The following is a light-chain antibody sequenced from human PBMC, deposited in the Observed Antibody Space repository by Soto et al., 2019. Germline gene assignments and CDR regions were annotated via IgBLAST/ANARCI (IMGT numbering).Light chain of an antibody. J-gene: IGLJ3*02. CDR1: TSDVGGYNF. CDR3: SSYTTTFSGWV. Sequence: QSALTQPASVSGSPGQSITISCTGTTSDVGGYNFVSWYQQHPGKVPKLMIYEVSNRPSGVSNRFSGSKSGNTASLTISGLQAEDEADYYCSSYTTTFSGWVFGGGTKLTVL. CDR2: EVS. V-gene: IGLV2-14*01.